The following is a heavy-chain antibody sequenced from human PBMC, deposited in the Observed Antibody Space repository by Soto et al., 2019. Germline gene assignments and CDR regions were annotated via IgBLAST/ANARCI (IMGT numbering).Heavy chain of an antibody. CDR3: ASTNYYDFWSGYYTPYYYMDV. CDR1: GGSFSGYY. Sequence: TSETLSLTCAVYGGSFSGYYWSWIRQPPGKGLEWIGEINHSGSTNYNPSLKSRVTISVDTSKDQFSLKLSSVTAADTAVYYCASTNYYDFWSGYYTPYYYMDVWXKGTTVTVSS. D-gene: IGHD3-3*01. J-gene: IGHJ6*03. CDR2: INHSGST. V-gene: IGHV4-34*01.